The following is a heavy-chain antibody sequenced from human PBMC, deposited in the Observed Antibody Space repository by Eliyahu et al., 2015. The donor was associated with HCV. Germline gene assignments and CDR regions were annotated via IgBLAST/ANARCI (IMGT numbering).Heavy chain of an antibody. CDR1: GYTFTSYY. CDR3: AGTGGYTYYDFWSGSLDYYYYGMDV. J-gene: IGHJ6*02. Sequence: QVQLVQSGAEVKKPGASVKVSCKASGYTFTSYYMHWVRQXPGQGLEWMGIINPSGGSTSYAQKFQGRVTMTRDTSTSTVYMELSSLRSEDTAVYYCAGTGGYTYYDFWSGSLDYYYYGMDVWGQGTTVTVSS. D-gene: IGHD3-3*01. V-gene: IGHV1-46*01. CDR2: INPSGGST.